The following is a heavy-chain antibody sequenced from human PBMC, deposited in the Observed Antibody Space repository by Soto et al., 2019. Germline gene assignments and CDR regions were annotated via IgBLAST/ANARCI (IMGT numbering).Heavy chain of an antibody. D-gene: IGHD4-17*01. V-gene: IGHV1-69*13. CDR1: GGTFSSYA. CDR2: IIPIFGTA. Sequence: SVKVSCKASGGTFSSYAISWVRQAPGQGLEWMGGIIPIFGTANYAQKFQGRVTITADESTSTAYMELSSLRSEDTAVYYCARDFPDYGDYHYYGMDVWGQGTTVTVSS. J-gene: IGHJ6*02. CDR3: ARDFPDYGDYHYYGMDV.